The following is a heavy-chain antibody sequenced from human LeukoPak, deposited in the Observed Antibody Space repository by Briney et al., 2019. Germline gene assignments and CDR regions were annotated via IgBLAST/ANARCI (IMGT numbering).Heavy chain of an antibody. Sequence: PSQTLSLTCTVSGGSISSGGYYWSWIRQPPGKGLEWIGYIYHSGSTYYNPSLKSRVTISVDRSKNQFSLKLSSVTAADTAVYYCARDPSMGSGWYGSEDYWGQGTLVTVSS. CDR3: ARDPSMGSGWYGSEDY. CDR1: GGSISSGGYY. V-gene: IGHV4-30-2*01. CDR2: IYHSGST. J-gene: IGHJ4*02. D-gene: IGHD6-19*01.